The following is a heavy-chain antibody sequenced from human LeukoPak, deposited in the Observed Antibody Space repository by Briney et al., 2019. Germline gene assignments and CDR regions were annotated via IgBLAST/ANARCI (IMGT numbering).Heavy chain of an antibody. J-gene: IGHJ4*02. V-gene: IGHV3-7*01. CDR1: GFTFSSYW. D-gene: IGHD3-22*01. CDR2: IKQDGSEK. CDR3: ARDKSGDNEWAYYYDSSGYYSSHFDY. Sequence: GSLRLSCAASGFTFSSYWMSWVRQAPGKGLEWVANIKQDGSEKYYVDSVKGRFTISRDNAKNSLYLQMNSLRAEDTAVYYCARDKSGDNEWAYYYDSSGYYSSHFDYWGQGTLVTVSS.